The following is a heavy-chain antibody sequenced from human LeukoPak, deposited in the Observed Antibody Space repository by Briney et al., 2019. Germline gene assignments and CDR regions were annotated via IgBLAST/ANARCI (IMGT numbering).Heavy chain of an antibody. D-gene: IGHD6-13*01. J-gene: IGHJ4*02. Sequence: GGSLRLSCAASGFTFSSYAMSWVRHAPGKGLEWVSAISGSGGSTYYADSVKGRFTISRDNSKNTLYLQMNSLRAEDTAVYYCAKDVYSSSWYPPRHFDYWGQGTLVTVSS. V-gene: IGHV3-23*01. CDR3: AKDVYSSSWYPPRHFDY. CDR2: ISGSGGST. CDR1: GFTFSSYA.